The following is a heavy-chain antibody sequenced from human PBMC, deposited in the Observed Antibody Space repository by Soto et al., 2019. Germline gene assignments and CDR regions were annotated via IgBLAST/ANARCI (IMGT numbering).Heavy chain of an antibody. CDR3: SRGGDAYKAGNY. CDR1: GGSLSGYY. J-gene: IGHJ4*02. CDR2: IHHSGSI. V-gene: IGHV4-34*01. D-gene: IGHD1-1*01. Sequence: PSETLSLTCAVYGGSLSGYYWTWIRRPPGKGLEWIGEIHHSGSINYNSSLKSRVTISADTSKNQFFLKLSSVTAADTAVYYYSRGGDAYKAGNYWGQGTLVTV.